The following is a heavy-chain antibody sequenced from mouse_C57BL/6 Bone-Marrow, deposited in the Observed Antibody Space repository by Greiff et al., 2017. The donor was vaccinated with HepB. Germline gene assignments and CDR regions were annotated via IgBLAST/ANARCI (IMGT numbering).Heavy chain of an antibody. CDR1: GFTFSDYY. CDR3: ARQKYGNYLYYFDY. CDR2: ISNGGGST. Sequence: EVKLMESGGGLVQPGGSLKLSCAASGFTFSDYYMYWVRQTPEKRLEWVAYISNGGGSTYYPDTVKGRFTISRDNAKNTLYLQMSRLKSEDTAMYYCARQKYGNYLYYFDYWGQGTTLTVSS. D-gene: IGHD2-1*01. J-gene: IGHJ2*01. V-gene: IGHV5-12*01.